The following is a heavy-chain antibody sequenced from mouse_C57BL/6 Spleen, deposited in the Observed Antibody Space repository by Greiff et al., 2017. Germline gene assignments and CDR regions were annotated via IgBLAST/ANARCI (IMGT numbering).Heavy chain of an antibody. CDR1: GYTFTSYW. CDR2: IYPSDSET. V-gene: IGHV1-61*01. CDR3: ARDYGSSYEGAMDY. J-gene: IGHJ4*01. Sequence: QVQLQQPGAELVRPGSSVKLSCKASGYTFTSYWMDWVKQRPGQGLEWIGNIYPSDSETHYNQKFKGKATLTVDKSSSTAYMQLSSLTSEDSAVYYCARDYGSSYEGAMDYWGQGTSVTVSS. D-gene: IGHD1-1*01.